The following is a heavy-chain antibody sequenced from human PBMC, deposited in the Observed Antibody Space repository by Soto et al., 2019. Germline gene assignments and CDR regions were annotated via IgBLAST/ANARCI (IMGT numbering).Heavy chain of an antibody. CDR2: IWYDGSNK. CDR1: GFTFSSYG. D-gene: IGHD3-16*01. CDR3: ARALGGENYYYYYGMDV. J-gene: IGHJ6*02. Sequence: QVQLVESGGGVVQPGRSLRLSCAASGFTFSSYGMHWVHQAPGKGLEWVAVIWYDGSNKYYADSVKGRFTISRDNSKNTLYLQMNSLRAEDTAVYYCARALGGENYYYYYGMDVWGQGTTVTVSS. V-gene: IGHV3-33*01.